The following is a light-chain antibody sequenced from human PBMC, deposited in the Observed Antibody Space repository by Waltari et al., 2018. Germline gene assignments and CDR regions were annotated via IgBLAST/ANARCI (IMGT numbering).Light chain of an antibody. V-gene: IGKV1-12*01. Sequence: DIQMTQFPSSVSASVGDRVTITCRASQDITSYLAWYQKKPGKAPKLLMYAASSLLSGVPSRFSGSGSGTDFTLTISSLQPEDFATYYCQQGKSFPLTFGGGTKVEIK. J-gene: IGKJ4*01. CDR3: QQGKSFPLT. CDR1: QDITSY. CDR2: AAS.